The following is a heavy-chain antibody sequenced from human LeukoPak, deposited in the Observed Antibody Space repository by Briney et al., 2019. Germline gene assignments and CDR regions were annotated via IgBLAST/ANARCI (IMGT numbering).Heavy chain of an antibody. CDR2: VYYSGRT. CDR3: ARDPSRYYGMDV. V-gene: IGHV4-59*01. J-gene: IGHJ6*02. D-gene: IGHD2-2*01. Sequence: SETLSLTCTVSGGSTTGYFWTWIRQPPGKGLEWIGYVYYSGRTSYNPSLKSRVTISVDTSKNQFSLKLSSVTAADTAVYYCARDPSRYYGMDVWGQGTTVTVSS. CDR1: GGSTTGYF.